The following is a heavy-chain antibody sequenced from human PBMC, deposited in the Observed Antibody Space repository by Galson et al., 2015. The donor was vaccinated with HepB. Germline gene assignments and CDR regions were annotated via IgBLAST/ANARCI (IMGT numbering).Heavy chain of an antibody. CDR3: ARDGSKSRFGKLLTYYYFDL. CDR1: GFTFRDYY. CDR2: ISSKSRYT. J-gene: IGHJ2*01. Sequence: SLRLSCAASGFTFRDYYMSWIRQAPGKGLEWISYISSKSRYTRYADSVKGRFTISRDNAKNSLYLQMNSLRAGDTAVYYCARDGSKSRFGKLLTYYYFDLWGRGTPVTVSS. V-gene: IGHV3-11*06. D-gene: IGHD3-10*01.